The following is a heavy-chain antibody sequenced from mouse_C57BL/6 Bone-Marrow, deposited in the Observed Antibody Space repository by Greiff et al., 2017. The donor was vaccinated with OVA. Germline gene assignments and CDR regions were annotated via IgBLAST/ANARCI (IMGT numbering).Heavy chain of an antibody. CDR1: GYTFTEYT. Sequence: VQRVESGAELVKPGASVKLSCKASGYTFTEYTIHWVKQRSGQGLEWIGWFYPGSGSIKYNEKFKDKATLTADKSSSTVYMELSRLTSEDSAVYFCARHEDFYYDYDGPWFAYWGQGTLVTVSA. J-gene: IGHJ3*01. D-gene: IGHD2-4*01. V-gene: IGHV1-62-2*01. CDR3: ARHEDFYYDYDGPWFAY. CDR2: FYPGSGSI.